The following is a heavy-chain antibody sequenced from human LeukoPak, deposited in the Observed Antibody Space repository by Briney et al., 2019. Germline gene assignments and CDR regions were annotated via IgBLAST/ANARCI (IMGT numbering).Heavy chain of an antibody. CDR2: IRYDGSNK. V-gene: IGHV3-30*02. D-gene: IGHD3-16*02. Sequence: GGSLRLSCAASGFTFSSYGMHWVRQAPGKGLEWVAFIRYDGSNKYYADSVKGRFTISRDSSKSTLYLQMNSLRAEDTAVYYCTTVRVNDYVWGSYRYFYLDYWGQGTLVTVSS. CDR3: TTVRVNDYVWGSYRYFYLDY. J-gene: IGHJ4*02. CDR1: GFTFSSYG.